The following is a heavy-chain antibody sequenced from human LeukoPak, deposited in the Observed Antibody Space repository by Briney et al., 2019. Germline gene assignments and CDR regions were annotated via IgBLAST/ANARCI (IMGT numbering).Heavy chain of an antibody. D-gene: IGHD4-17*01. CDR3: AKGGATVIDY. J-gene: IGHJ4*02. CDR1: GFTFSNYW. V-gene: IGHV3-74*01. Sequence: GGSLRLSCAASGFTFSNYWMHWVRQAPGKGLVWVSRINSDGSSTTSADPVKGRFTISRDNAKNTLYLQMNSLRAEDTAVYYCAKGGATVIDYWGQGTLVTVSS. CDR2: INSDGSST.